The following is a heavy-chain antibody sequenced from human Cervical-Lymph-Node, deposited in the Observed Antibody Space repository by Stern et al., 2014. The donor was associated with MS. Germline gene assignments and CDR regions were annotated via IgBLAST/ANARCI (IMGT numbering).Heavy chain of an antibody. CDR3: AKDGSRSGLSDFDY. J-gene: IGHJ4*02. CDR2: ISGSGAAT. D-gene: IGHD6-19*01. CDR1: GFTFSTYA. Sequence: VQLVQSGGGLVQPGGSLRLSCAASGFTFSTYAMSWVRQAPGKGLEWVSAISGSGAATYYTDSVKGRFTISRDNSKNTLYLQMNSLRAEDTAAYYCAKDGSRSGLSDFDYWGQGTLVTVSS. V-gene: IGHV3-23*04.